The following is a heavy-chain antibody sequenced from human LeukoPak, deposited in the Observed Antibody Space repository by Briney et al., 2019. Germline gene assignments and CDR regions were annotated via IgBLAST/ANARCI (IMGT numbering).Heavy chain of an antibody. CDR3: ARDFTIFGVVLSDY. Sequence: PGGSLRLSCAASGFTFSSYAMHWVRQAPGKGLEWVAVISYDGSNKYYADSVKGRFTISRDNSKNTLYLQMNSLRAEDTAVYYCARDFTIFGVVLSDYWGQGTLVTVSS. CDR2: ISYDGSNK. V-gene: IGHV3-30-3*01. D-gene: IGHD3-3*01. CDR1: GFTFSSYA. J-gene: IGHJ4*02.